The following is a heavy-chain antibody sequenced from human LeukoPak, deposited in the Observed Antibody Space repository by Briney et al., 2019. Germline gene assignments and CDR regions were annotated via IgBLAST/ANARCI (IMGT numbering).Heavy chain of an antibody. CDR2: IWYDGSNN. V-gene: IGHV3-33*08. J-gene: IGHJ4*02. CDR3: ARHCSGGSCYSDFDC. CDR1: GFTFSDFE. Sequence: PGGSLRLSCEAAGFTFSDFEMNWVRQAPGKGLEWVAIIWYDGSNNYYADSVKGRFTISRDNSKNTLSLQMNSLRAEDTAVYYCARHCSGGSCYSDFDCWGQGTLVTVSS. D-gene: IGHD2-15*01.